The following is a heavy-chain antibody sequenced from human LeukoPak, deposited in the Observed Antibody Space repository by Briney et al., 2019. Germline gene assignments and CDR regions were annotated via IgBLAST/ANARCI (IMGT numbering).Heavy chain of an antibody. CDR2: IYTSGST. CDR1: GGSFSDYY. D-gene: IGHD1-14*01. V-gene: IGHV4-4*07. J-gene: IGHJ6*02. CDR3: ARDPRITGTTLGYYYYGMDV. Sequence: SETLSLTCAVYGGSFSDYYWSWIRQPAGKGLEWIGRIYTSGSTNYNPSLKSRVTMSVDTSKNQFSLKLSSVTAADTAVYYCARDPRITGTTLGYYYYGMDVWGQGTTVTVSS.